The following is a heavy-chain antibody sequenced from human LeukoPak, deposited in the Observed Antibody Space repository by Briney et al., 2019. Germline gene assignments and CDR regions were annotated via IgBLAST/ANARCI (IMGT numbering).Heavy chain of an antibody. CDR1: GFTFSGYW. CDR3: ARGSGDY. CDR2: IKPDGSEK. Sequence: GGSLRLSCAASGFTFSGYWMNWVRQAPGKGLEWVANIKPDGSEKYYVDSVKGRFTISRDNAKNSLYLPMTSLRAEDTAVYYCARGSGDYSGQGTLVTVSS. V-gene: IGHV3-7*04. J-gene: IGHJ4*02.